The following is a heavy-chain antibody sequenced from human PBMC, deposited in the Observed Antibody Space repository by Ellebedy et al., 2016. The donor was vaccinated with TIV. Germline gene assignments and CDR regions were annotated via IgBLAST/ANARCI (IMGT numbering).Heavy chain of an antibody. D-gene: IGHD5-18*01. CDR2: INWKGNSR. CDR1: GFTFDEYA. CDR3: AKDRRQDTSMDYFYHYGMDV. J-gene: IGHJ6*02. Sequence: GGSLRLSXAASGFTFDEYAMYWVRQPPGKGLEWVASINWKGNSRGYADSLRGRFTISSDHARNSLYLQMNSLRGEDTALYHCAKDRRQDTSMDYFYHYGMDVWGQGTTVIVSS. V-gene: IGHV3-9*01.